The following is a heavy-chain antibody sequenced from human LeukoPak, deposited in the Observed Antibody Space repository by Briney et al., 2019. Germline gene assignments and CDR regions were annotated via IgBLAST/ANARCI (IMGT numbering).Heavy chain of an antibody. CDR1: GGSISSGGYY. J-gene: IGHJ6*03. V-gene: IGHV4-30-2*01. CDR2: IYHSGST. Sequence: PSETLSLTCTVSGGSISSGGYYWSWIRQPPGKGLEWIGYIYHSGSTYYNPSLKSRVTISVDRSKNQFSLKLSSVTAADTAVYYCARKVPAATYYYYYMDVWGKGTTVTVSS. D-gene: IGHD2-2*01. CDR3: ARKVPAATYYYYYMDV.